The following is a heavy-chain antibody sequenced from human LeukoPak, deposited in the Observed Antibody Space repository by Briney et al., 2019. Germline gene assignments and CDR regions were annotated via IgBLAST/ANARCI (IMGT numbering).Heavy chain of an antibody. J-gene: IGHJ4*02. CDR1: GGSISSSNW. CDR2: IYHSGST. Sequence: SGTLSLTCAVSGGSISSSNWRSWVRQPPGKGLEWIGEIYHSGSTNYNPSLKSRVTISVDKSKNQFSLKLSSVTAADTAVYYCARVDHMVRGVIDYWGQGTLVTVSS. V-gene: IGHV4-4*02. D-gene: IGHD3-10*01. CDR3: ARVDHMVRGVIDY.